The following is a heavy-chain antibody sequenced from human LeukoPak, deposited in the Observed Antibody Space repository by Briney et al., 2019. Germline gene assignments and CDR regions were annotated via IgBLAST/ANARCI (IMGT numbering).Heavy chain of an antibody. J-gene: IGHJ4*02. CDR3: ARVYDGSGYVHFDFLN. CDR2: ISSSSSYM. D-gene: IGHD3-22*01. V-gene: IGHV3-21*01. CDR1: GFTFSSYS. Sequence: GGSLRLSCAASGFTFSSYSMNWVRQAPGKGLEWVSSISSSSSYMYYADSVKGRFTISRDNAKNSLYLQMNSLRAEDTAVYYCARVYDGSGYVHFDFLNWGQGTLVTVSS.